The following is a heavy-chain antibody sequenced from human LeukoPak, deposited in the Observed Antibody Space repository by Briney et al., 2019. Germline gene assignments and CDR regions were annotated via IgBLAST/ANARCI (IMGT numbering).Heavy chain of an antibody. CDR1: GFTFSSYG. J-gene: IGHJ5*02. CDR2: IRYDGSNK. Sequence: GGSLRLSCAASGFTFSSYGMHWVRQAPGKGLEWVAFIRYDGSNKYYADSVKGRFTISRDNSKNTLYRQMNSLRAEDTAVYYCAKDTYYYGSGSYGDWFDPWGQGTLVTVSS. CDR3: AKDTYYYGSGSYGDWFDP. V-gene: IGHV3-30*02. D-gene: IGHD3-10*01.